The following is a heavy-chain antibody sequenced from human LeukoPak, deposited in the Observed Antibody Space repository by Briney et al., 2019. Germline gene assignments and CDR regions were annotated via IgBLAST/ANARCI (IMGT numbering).Heavy chain of an antibody. D-gene: IGHD3-10*01. CDR2: ISGSGGST. J-gene: IGHJ4*02. CDR3: AKDLHYGSGSYYCYFDY. Sequence: GGSLRLSCAASGFTFSSYAMSWVRQAPGKGLEWVSAISGSGGSTYYAGSVKGRFTVSRDNSKNTLYLQMNSLRAEDTAVYYCAKDLHYGSGSYYCYFDYWGQGTLVTVSS. CDR1: GFTFSSYA. V-gene: IGHV3-23*01.